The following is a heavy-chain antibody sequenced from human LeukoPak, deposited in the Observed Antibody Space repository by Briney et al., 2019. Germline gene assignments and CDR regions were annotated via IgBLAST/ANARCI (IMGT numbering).Heavy chain of an antibody. D-gene: IGHD2-21*01. J-gene: IGHJ4*02. Sequence: RTGGSLRLSCTASGFSLSGYWMSWVRQAPGKGPEWLANIKEDGSRRYYSESVRGRFTISRDNSENSLYLQMNGLRAEDTAVYFCAKDRADGGDSMIEYWGQGTLVSVSS. CDR1: GFSLSGYW. V-gene: IGHV3-7*03. CDR2: IKEDGSRR. CDR3: AKDRADGGDSMIEY.